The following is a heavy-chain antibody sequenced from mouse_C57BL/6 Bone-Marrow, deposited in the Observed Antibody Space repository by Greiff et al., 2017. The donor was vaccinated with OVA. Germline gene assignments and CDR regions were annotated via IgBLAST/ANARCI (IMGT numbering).Heavy chain of an antibody. D-gene: IGHD4-1*01. CDR1: GFTFSSYA. CDR3: ARDGENWDYFDY. V-gene: IGHV5-4*01. J-gene: IGHJ2*01. CDR2: ISDGGSYT. Sequence: EVQLVESGGGLVKPGGSLKLSCAASGFTFSSYAMSWVRQTPEKRLEWVATISDGGSYTYYPDNVKGRFTISRDNAKNNLYLQMSHLKSEDTAMYYCARDGENWDYFDYWGQGTTLTVSS.